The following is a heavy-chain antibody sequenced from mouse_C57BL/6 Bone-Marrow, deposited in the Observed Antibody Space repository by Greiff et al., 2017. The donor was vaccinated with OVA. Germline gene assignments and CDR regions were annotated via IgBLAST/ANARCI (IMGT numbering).Heavy chain of an antibody. Sequence: VNVVESGAEVVRPGASVKLSCKASGYTFTDHYINWVKQRPGQGLAWIARIYPGSGNTYYNEKFKGKATLTAEKSSNTAYMQLSSLTSEDSAVYFCARDDGYFFEYWGQGTTLTVSS. CDR2: IYPGSGNT. CDR3: ARDDGYFFEY. CDR1: GYTFTDHY. J-gene: IGHJ2*01. V-gene: IGHV1-76*01. D-gene: IGHD2-3*01.